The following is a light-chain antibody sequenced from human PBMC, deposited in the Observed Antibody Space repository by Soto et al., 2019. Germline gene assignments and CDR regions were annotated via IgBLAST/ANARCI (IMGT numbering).Light chain of an antibody. V-gene: IGKV3-15*01. CDR3: QQYNKWPRT. Sequence: EIVMTQSPATLSVSPGERATLSFRASQSISSDVAWYQQKPGQAPRLLIYGASTTATGIAARFSGSGSGTEFALTISSLQSEDFAVYNCQQYNKWPRTFGQGTKVEIK. CDR2: GAS. CDR1: QSISSD. J-gene: IGKJ2*01.